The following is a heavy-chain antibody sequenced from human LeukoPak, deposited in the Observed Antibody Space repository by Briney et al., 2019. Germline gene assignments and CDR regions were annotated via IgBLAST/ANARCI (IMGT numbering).Heavy chain of an antibody. V-gene: IGHV3-23*01. CDR1: FXFXXYG. CDR3: XXXXXXDXXVXY. CDR2: ISGLSGRT. Sequence: FXFXXYGMSWVRQAPGXXLXWVSSISGLSGRTYXADSVKGRVTISRDNSKNXLSLQMNRLRAEDTALYYCXXXXXXDXXVXYWGXGXLXXVSS. J-gene: IGHJ4*02.